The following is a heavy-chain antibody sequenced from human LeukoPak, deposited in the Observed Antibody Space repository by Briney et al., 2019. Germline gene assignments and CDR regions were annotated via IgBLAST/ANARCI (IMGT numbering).Heavy chain of an antibody. Sequence: GGSLRLSCTVSGFTFSDYCMNWARQAPGKGLEWVASINHNGNVNYYVDSVKGRFTISRDNAKNSLYLQMSNLRAEDTAVYFCARGGGLDVWGQGATVTVSS. D-gene: IGHD3-16*01. CDR2: INHNGNVN. V-gene: IGHV3-7*03. CDR1: GFTFSDYC. CDR3: ARGGGLDV. J-gene: IGHJ6*02.